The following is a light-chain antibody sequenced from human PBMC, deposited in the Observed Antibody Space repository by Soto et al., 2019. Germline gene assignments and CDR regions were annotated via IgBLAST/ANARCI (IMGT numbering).Light chain of an antibody. J-gene: IGKJ4*01. CDR3: QKYNSAPLT. CDR1: LGIIDY. V-gene: IGKV1-27*01. CDR2: AAS. Sequence: DIEMTQSPSSLSASVGDRVTITCRASLGIIDYLAWYQQKPGKVPKLLIYAASTLQTGVPSRFSGSGSRTDFNLTISNLQPDDVATYYGQKYNSAPLTFGGGTKVEIK.